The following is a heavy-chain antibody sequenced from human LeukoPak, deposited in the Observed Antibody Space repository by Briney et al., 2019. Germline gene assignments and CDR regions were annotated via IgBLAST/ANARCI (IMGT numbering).Heavy chain of an antibody. D-gene: IGHD6-19*01. V-gene: IGHV3-53*01. CDR3: ARDRGHSSGWYPLDY. CDR2: IYSGGST. J-gene: IGHJ4*02. Sequence: GGSLRLSCAASGFTVSSNYMSWVRQAPGKGLEWVSVIYSGGSTYYADSVKGRLTISRDNSKNTLHLQMNSLRAEDTAVYYCARDRGHSSGWYPLDYWGQGTLVTVSS. CDR1: GFTVSSNY.